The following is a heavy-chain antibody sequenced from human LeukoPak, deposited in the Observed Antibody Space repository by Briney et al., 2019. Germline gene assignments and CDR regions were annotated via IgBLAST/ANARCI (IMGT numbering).Heavy chain of an antibody. D-gene: IGHD5-18*01. CDR3: AKGRAYTYDYVDY. Sequence: PGGSLRLSCTASQFTFRNYGMSWVRQAPGKGLEWVSVISGRGDGTFYADSVKGRFTISRDNSKNTLSLQMNSLRAEDTAVYYCAKGRAYTYDYVDYWGQGNLVTVSS. V-gene: IGHV3-23*01. J-gene: IGHJ4*02. CDR2: ISGRGDGT. CDR1: QFTFRNYG.